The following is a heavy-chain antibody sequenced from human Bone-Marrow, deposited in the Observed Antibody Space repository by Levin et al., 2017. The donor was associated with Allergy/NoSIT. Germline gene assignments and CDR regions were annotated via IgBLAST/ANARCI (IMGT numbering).Heavy chain of an antibody. CDR3: AKRVAPYDYVWGSFLDY. J-gene: IGHJ4*02. CDR1: GFTFSSYA. CDR2: ISGSGGST. V-gene: IGHV3-23*01. D-gene: IGHD3-16*01. Sequence: GESLKISCAASGFTFSSYAMSWVRQAPGKGLEWVSAISGSGGSTYYADSVKGRFTISRDNSKNTLYLQMNSLRAEDTAVYYCAKRVAPYDYVWGSFLDYWGQGTLVTVSS.